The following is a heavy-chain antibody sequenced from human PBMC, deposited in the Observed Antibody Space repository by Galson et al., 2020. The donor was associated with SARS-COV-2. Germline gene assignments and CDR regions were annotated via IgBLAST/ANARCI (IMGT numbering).Heavy chain of an antibody. CDR1: GGTFSSYA. V-gene: IGHV1-69*10. D-gene: IGHD1-26*01. CDR3: ARGEGGVGASWGVNYYYMDV. CDR2: IIPILGIA. J-gene: IGHJ6*03. Sequence: SVKVSCKASGGTFSSYAISWVRQAPGQGLEWMGGIIPILGIANYAQKFQGRVTITADKSTSTAYMELSSLRSEDTAVYYCARGEGGVGASWGVNYYYMDVWGKGTTVTVSS.